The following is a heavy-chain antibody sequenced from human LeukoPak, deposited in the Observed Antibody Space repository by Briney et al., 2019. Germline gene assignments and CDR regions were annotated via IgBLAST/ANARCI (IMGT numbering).Heavy chain of an antibody. CDR2: IKSGSSYI. Sequence: PGGSLRLSCAASGFSFSSYWMSWVRQAPGKGLEWVASIKSGSSYIYYADSVKGRFTISRDNAKNSLYLQMNSLRAEDTAVYYCASRAFDYWGQGTLVTVSS. J-gene: IGHJ4*02. CDR3: ASRAFDY. V-gene: IGHV3-21*01. CDR1: GFSFSSYW.